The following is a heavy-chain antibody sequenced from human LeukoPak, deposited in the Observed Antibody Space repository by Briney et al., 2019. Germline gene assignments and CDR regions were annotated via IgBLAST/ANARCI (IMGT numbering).Heavy chain of an antibody. CDR3: ARHTSSWSREDF. D-gene: IGHD6-13*01. CDR1: AYSFATYW. J-gene: IGHJ4*02. Sequence: GESLKISCKGSAYSFATYWIGWVRQMPGKGLEWMGIIYPGDSDTRYNPSFRGQVTISADKSISTAYLQWSSLKASDTAIYYCARHTSSWSREDFWGQGTLVTVSS. CDR2: IYPGDSDT. V-gene: IGHV5-51*01.